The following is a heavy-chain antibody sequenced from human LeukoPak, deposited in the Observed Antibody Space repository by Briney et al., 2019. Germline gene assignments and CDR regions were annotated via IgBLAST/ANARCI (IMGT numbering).Heavy chain of an antibody. CDR1: GYTFTGYF. V-gene: IGHV1-2*02. Sequence: ASVKVSCKASGYTFTGYFVHWVRQAPGQGLQWMGWINPNTGGTNYAQKFQGRVTMTRDTSISTAYMELSGLRSDDTAVYYCASGDYGDPPLNYWGQGTPVTVSS. D-gene: IGHD4/OR15-4a*01. CDR3: ASGDYGDPPLNY. J-gene: IGHJ4*02. CDR2: INPNTGGT.